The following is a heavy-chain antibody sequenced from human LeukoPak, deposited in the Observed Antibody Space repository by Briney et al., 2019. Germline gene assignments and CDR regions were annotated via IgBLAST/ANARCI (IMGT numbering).Heavy chain of an antibody. D-gene: IGHD5-18*01. Sequence: GGSLRLSCAASGFTFSTYWMSWVRQGPGKGLEWVANINEDGSAKYYVDSVKGRFTISRDNARNALYLQMNSLTAEDTALYHCARDRSYGSFDYWGQGTLVTVSS. V-gene: IGHV3-7*03. CDR1: GFTFSTYW. CDR3: ARDRSYGSFDY. CDR2: INEDGSAK. J-gene: IGHJ4*02.